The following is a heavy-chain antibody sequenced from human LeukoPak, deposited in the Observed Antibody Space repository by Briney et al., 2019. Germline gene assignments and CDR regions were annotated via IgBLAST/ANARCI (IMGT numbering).Heavy chain of an antibody. D-gene: IGHD6-19*01. CDR1: GFTFSSYS. CDR2: ISSSSAYI. CDR3: ARARSSDWLFGY. J-gene: IGHJ4*02. V-gene: IGHV3-21*01. Sequence: GGSLRLSCAASGFTFSSYSMNWVRQAPGEGLEWVSSISSSSAYIYYADSLKGRFTISRDNAKNSLYLQMNSLRAEDTAVYYCARARSSDWLFGYWGQGTLVTVSS.